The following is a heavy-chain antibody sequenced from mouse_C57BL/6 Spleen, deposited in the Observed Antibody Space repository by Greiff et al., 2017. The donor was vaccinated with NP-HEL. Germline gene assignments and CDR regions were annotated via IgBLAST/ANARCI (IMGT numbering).Heavy chain of an antibody. CDR2: INPSSGYT. D-gene: IGHD2-4*01. V-gene: IGHV1-4*01. CDR1: GYTFTSYT. J-gene: IGHJ2*01. CDR3: ARSPDYALDY. Sequence: LVESGAELARPGASVKMSCKASGYTFTSYTMHWVKQRPGQGLEWIGYINPSSGYTKYNQKFKDKATLTADKSSSTAYMQLSSLTSEDSAVYYCARSPDYALDYWGQGTTLTVSS.